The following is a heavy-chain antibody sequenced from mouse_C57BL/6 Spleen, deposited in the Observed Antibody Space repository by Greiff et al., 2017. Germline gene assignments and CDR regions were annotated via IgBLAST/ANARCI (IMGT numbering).Heavy chain of an antibody. D-gene: IGHD1-1*01. V-gene: IGHV5-16*01. CDR2: INYDGSST. Sequence: EVKLVESEGGLVQPGSSMKLSCTASGFTFSDYYVAWVRQVPEKGLEWVANINYDGSSTYYLDSLKSRFIISRDNAKNILYLQMSSLKSEDTATYDCARGCYGSYYAMDYWGQGTSVTVAS. CDR1: GFTFSDYY. J-gene: IGHJ4*01. CDR3: ARGCYGSYYAMDY.